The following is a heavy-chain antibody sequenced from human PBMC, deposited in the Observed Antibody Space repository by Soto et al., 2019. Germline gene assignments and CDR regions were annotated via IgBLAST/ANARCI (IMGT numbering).Heavy chain of an antibody. Sequence: QVQLVQSGAEVKKPGASVKVSCKASGYTFTSYAMHWVRQAPGQRLEWMGWINAGNGNTKYSQKFQGRVTITRDTSVSTAYRELSSRRSEDTAVYYCASGKVAFGYYGMDVWGQGNTVTVSS. CDR3: ASGKVAFGYYGMDV. J-gene: IGHJ6*02. D-gene: IGHD3-3*02. CDR1: GYTFTSYA. V-gene: IGHV1-3*01. CDR2: INAGNGNT.